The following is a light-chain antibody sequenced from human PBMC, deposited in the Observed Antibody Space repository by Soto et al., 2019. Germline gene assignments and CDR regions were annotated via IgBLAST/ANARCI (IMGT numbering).Light chain of an antibody. CDR1: QSVSSN. Sequence: EIVMTNSPATLSVSRWERATLSCRASQSVSSNLAWYQQKPGQAPRLLIYGASTRATGIPARFSGSGSGTEFTLTISRLEPEDFALYYCQQYGSSGTFGQETKVDI. CDR2: GAS. J-gene: IGKJ1*01. CDR3: QQYGSSGT. V-gene: IGKV3-15*01.